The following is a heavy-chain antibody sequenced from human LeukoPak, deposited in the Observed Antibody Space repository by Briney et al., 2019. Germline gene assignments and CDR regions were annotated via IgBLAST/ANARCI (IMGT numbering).Heavy chain of an antibody. V-gene: IGHV3-74*01. D-gene: IGHD4-23*01. Sequence: GGSLRLSCVASGFTFSNYWMHWVRQAPEKGLVWISRINGDESTTDYADSVKGRFTISSNNAKNTLYLQMNTLGAEDTSLYYCARGLRWGFDYWGQGILVTVSS. J-gene: IGHJ4*02. CDR3: ARGLRWGFDY. CDR2: INGDESTT. CDR1: GFTFSNYW.